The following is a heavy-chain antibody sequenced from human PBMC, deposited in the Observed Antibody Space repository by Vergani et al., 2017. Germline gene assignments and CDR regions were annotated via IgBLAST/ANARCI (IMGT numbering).Heavy chain of an antibody. CDR1: GFTFSNAW. Sequence: EVQLVESGGGLVKPGGSLSLSCAASGFTFSNAWMSWVRQAPGKGLEWVGRIKSKTDGGTTDYAAPVKGRFTISRDDSKNTLYLQMNSLKTEDTAVYYCTTDGXTMVRGVNMNWFDPWGQGTLVTVSS. J-gene: IGHJ5*02. V-gene: IGHV3-15*01. CDR3: TTDGXTMVRGVNMNWFDP. D-gene: IGHD3-10*01. CDR2: IKSKTDGGTT.